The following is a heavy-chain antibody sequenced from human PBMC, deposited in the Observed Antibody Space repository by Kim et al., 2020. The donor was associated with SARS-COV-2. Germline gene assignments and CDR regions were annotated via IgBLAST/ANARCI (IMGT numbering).Heavy chain of an antibody. CDR1: GYSFTSYW. CDR2: IYPGDSDT. D-gene: IGHD1-26*01. V-gene: IGHV5-51*01. J-gene: IGHJ3*02. Sequence: GESLKISCKGSGYSFTSYWIGWVRQMPGKGLEWMGIIYPGDSDTRYSPSFQGQVTISADKSISTAYLQWSSLKASDTAMYYCARRPIVGATERAFDIWGQGTMVTVSS. CDR3: ARRPIVGATERAFDI.